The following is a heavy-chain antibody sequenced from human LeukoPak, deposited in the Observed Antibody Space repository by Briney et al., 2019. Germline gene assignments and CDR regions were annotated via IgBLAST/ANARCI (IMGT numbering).Heavy chain of an antibody. J-gene: IGHJ4*02. CDR3: ARGSSDSLDY. Sequence: GASVKVSCKASGGTFSSNEISWVRQAPGQGLEWMGRIIPNLGTANYAQSFQGRVTITADKSTSTAYMELSSLRSEDTGVYYCARGSSDSLDYWGQGTLVTVSS. CDR1: GGTFSSNE. CDR2: IIPNLGTA. V-gene: IGHV1-69*04. D-gene: IGHD6-19*01.